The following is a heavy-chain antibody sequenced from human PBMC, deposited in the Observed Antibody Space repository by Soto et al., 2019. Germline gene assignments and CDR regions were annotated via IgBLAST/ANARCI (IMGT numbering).Heavy chain of an antibody. J-gene: IGHJ5*02. CDR3: ARGPGSYYLLLNWFDP. Sequence: GGSLRLSCAASGFTFSSYSMNWVRQAPGKGLEWVSYISSSSSTIYYADSVKGRFTISRDNAKNSLYLQMNSLRAEDTAVYYCARGPGSYYLLLNWFDPWGQGTLVTVSS. V-gene: IGHV3-48*01. D-gene: IGHD3-10*01. CDR2: ISSSSSTI. CDR1: GFTFSSYS.